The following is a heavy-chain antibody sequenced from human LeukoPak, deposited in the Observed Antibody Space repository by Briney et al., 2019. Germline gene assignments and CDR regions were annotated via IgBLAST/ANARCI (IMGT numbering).Heavy chain of an antibody. CDR1: GFTFSSYA. V-gene: IGHV3-23*01. Sequence: GGSLRLSCAASGFTFSSYAMNWVRQAPGKGLEWVSTISGSGTSTYYADSVKGRFTISRDNSKNTLYLQMNSLRAEDTAVYYCAKGDVATADYQGGFDYWGQGTLVTVSS. J-gene: IGHJ4*02. CDR2: ISGSGTST. CDR3: AKGDVATADYQGGFDY. D-gene: IGHD6-13*01.